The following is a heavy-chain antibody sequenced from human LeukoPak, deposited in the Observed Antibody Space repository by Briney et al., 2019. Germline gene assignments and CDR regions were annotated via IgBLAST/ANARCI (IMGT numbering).Heavy chain of an antibody. D-gene: IGHD6-6*01. V-gene: IGHV1-18*01. CDR3: AREAPYSTSSDWFDP. Sequence: ASVKVSCKASGYTFTSYGISWVRQAPGQGLEWMGWISAYNGNTNYAQKLQGRVTMTTDTSTSTAYMELRSLRSDDTAVYYCAREAPYSTSSDWFDPWGQGALVTVSS. CDR1: GYTFTSYG. J-gene: IGHJ5*02. CDR2: ISAYNGNT.